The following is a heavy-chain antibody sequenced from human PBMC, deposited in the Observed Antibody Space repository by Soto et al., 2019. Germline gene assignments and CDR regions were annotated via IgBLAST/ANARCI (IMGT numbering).Heavy chain of an antibody. CDR3: ARDVPTVTTGGPDY. CDR1: GYIFTKYG. Sequence: QVQLVQSGAELKKPGASVKVSCKASGYIFTKYGISWVRQAPAQGLEWMGWISAYNGNTNYAQKLQGRVTMTTDTSTSTAYMELMSLTSDDTAVYYCARDVPTVTTGGPDYWGQGSLVTVSS. CDR2: ISAYNGNT. V-gene: IGHV1-18*01. D-gene: IGHD4-17*01. J-gene: IGHJ4*02.